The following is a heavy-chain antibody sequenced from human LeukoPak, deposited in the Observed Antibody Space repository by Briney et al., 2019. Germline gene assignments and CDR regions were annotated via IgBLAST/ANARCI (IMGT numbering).Heavy chain of an antibody. D-gene: IGHD6-13*01. J-gene: IGHJ4*02. CDR2: IDHSGRT. CDR3: ARVAAAGNYYFDY. Sequence: SETLSLTCTVSGYSISSGSCWGWIRQPPGEGLDWIGSIDHSGRTFYNPSLKSRVTISVDTSKNQFSLKLSSVTAADTAVYFCARVAAAGNYYFDYWGQGTLVTVSS. V-gene: IGHV4-38-2*02. CDR1: GYSISSGSC.